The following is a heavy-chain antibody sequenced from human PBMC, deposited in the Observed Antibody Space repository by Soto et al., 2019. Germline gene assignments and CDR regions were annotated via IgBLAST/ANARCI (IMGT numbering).Heavy chain of an antibody. CDR2: ISSSGSTI. CDR3: ARDHSESSLYYYDSSGLADY. V-gene: IGHV3-48*03. J-gene: IGHJ4*02. Sequence: EVQLVESGGGLVQPGGSLRLSCAASGFTFSSYEMNWVRQAPGKGLEWVSYISSSGSTIYYADSVKGRFTISRDNAKNSLYLQMNSLRAEDTAVYYCARDHSESSLYYYDSSGLADYWGQGTLVTVSS. CDR1: GFTFSSYE. D-gene: IGHD3-22*01.